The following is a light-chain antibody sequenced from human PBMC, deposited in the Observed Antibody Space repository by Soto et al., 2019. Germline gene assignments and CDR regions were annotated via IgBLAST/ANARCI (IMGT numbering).Light chain of an antibody. Sequence: DIQMTQSPSSVSASVGDRVTISCRASQGISSWLAWYQQKPGKAPKLLISASSSLQSGVPSRFSGSGSGTHLTLTISSLQPEDFATYYCQQSTSFSRTFGQGTKVEVK. CDR3: QQSTSFSRT. CDR2: ASS. J-gene: IGKJ1*01. V-gene: IGKV1-12*01. CDR1: QGISSW.